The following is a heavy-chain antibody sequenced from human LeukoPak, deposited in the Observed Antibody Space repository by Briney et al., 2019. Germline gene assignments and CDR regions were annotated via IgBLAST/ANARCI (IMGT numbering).Heavy chain of an antibody. Sequence: ASVKVSCKASGYTFTGYYMHWVRQAPGQGLEWMGWINPNSGGTNYAQKFQGRVTMTRDTSISTAYMELSRLRSEDTAVYYCAREGDQEYGDYSPFADWGQGTLVTVSS. CDR1: GYTFTGYY. D-gene: IGHD4-17*01. J-gene: IGHJ4*02. CDR3: AREGDQEYGDYSPFAD. CDR2: INPNSGGT. V-gene: IGHV1-2*02.